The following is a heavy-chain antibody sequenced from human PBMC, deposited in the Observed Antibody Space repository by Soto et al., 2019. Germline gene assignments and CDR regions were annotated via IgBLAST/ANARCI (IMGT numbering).Heavy chain of an antibody. CDR3: ARDDEKYCSSTSCSSGDYYYYGMDV. D-gene: IGHD2-2*01. J-gene: IGHJ6*02. CDR2: IYHSGST. V-gene: IGHV4-38-2*02. CDR1: GYSISSGYY. Sequence: PSETLSLTCAVCGYSISSGYYWGWIRQPPGKGLEWIGSIYHSGSTYYNPSLKSRVTISVDTSKNQFSLKLSSVTAADTAVYYCARDDEKYCSSTSCSSGDYYYYGMDVWGRGTTVTVSS.